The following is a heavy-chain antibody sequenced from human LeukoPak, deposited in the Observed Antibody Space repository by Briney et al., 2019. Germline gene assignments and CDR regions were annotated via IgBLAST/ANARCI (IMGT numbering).Heavy chain of an antibody. CDR2: ISGSGGST. J-gene: IGHJ4*02. Sequence: PGGSLRLSCAASGFTFSSYAMSWVRQAPGKGLEWVSAISGSGGSTYYADSVKGRFTISRDNSKNTLYLQMNSLRAEDTAVYYCAKDLSPLDSSGYYLGWGQGTLVTVSS. CDR3: AKDLSPLDSSGYYLG. CDR1: GFTFSSYA. D-gene: IGHD3-22*01. V-gene: IGHV3-23*01.